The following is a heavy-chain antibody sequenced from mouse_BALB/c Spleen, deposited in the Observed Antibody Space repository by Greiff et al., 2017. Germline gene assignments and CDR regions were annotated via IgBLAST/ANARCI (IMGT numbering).Heavy chain of an antibody. CDR2: ISDGGSYT. V-gene: IGHV5-4*02. J-gene: IGHJ2*01. CDR3: ARGGSFTTVIDY. Sequence: EVKLMESGGGLVKPGGSLKLSCAASGFTFSDYYMYWVRQTPEKRLEWVATISDGGSYTYYPDSVKGRFTISRDNAKNNLYLQMSSLKSEDTAMYYCARGGSFTTVIDYWGQGTTLTVSS. CDR1: GFTFSDYY. D-gene: IGHD1-1*01.